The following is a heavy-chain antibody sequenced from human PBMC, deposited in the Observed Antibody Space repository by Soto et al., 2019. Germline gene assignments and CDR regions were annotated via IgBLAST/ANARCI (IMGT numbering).Heavy chain of an antibody. D-gene: IGHD3-22*01. V-gene: IGHV1-69*04. CDR2: IIPILGIA. CDR1: GGTFSSYT. Sequence: SVKVSCKASGGTFSSYTISWVRQAPGQGLEWMGRIIPILGIANYAQKLQGRVTITADKSTSTAYMELSSLRSEDTAVYYCARDGYYDSSGQGYGMDVWGQGTTVTVSS. J-gene: IGHJ6*02. CDR3: ARDGYYDSSGQGYGMDV.